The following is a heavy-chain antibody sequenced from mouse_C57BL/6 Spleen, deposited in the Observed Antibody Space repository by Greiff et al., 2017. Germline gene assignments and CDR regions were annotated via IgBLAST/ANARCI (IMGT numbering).Heavy chain of an antibody. CDR3: ARDEGTGTGVY. V-gene: IGHV5-4*01. CDR2: ISDGGSYT. J-gene: IGHJ2*01. D-gene: IGHD4-1*01. Sequence: EVHLVESGGGLVKPGGSLKLSSAASGFTFSSYAMSWVRQTPEKRLEWVATISDGGSYTYYPDNVKGRFTISRDNAKNNLYLQMSHLKSEDTAMYYCARDEGTGTGVYWGQGTTLTVSS. CDR1: GFTFSSYA.